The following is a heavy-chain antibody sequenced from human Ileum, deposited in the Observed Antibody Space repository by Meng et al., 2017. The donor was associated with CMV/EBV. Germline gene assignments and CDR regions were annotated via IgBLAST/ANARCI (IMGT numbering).Heavy chain of an antibody. V-gene: IGHV3-30*02. CDR1: GFTFSTYG. CDR2: IHYDGSNK. CDR3: AKVAGGTYHYFDY. Sequence: GGSLRLSCAASGFTFSTYGMHWVRQAPGKGLEWMAFIHYDGSNKYYTDSVKGRFTISRDNSKNTLYLQMNSLRPEDTAVYFCAKVAGGTYHYFDYWGQGTLVTVSS. J-gene: IGHJ4*02. D-gene: IGHD1-26*01.